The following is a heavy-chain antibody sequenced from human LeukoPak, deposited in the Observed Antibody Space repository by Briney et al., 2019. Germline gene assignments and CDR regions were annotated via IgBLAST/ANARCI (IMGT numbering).Heavy chain of an antibody. Sequence: QPGGSLRLSCAASGFTFSSYEMNWVRQAPGKGLEWVSAISGSGGSTYYADSVKGRFTISRDNSKNTLYLQMNSLRAEDTAVYYCAKDLGVRGVIGYWGQGTLVTVSS. J-gene: IGHJ4*02. CDR1: GFTFSSYE. V-gene: IGHV3-23*01. D-gene: IGHD3-10*01. CDR3: AKDLGVRGVIGY. CDR2: ISGSGGST.